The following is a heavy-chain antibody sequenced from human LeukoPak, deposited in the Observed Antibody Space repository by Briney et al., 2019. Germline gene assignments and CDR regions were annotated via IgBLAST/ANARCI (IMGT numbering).Heavy chain of an antibody. V-gene: IGHV1-18*01. CDR2: ISAYNGNT. CDR3: ARGRDFWSRPQRYYYYYMDV. CDR1: GYTFTSYG. Sequence: ASVKVSCKASGYTFTSYGISWVRQAPGQGLEWMGWISAYNGNTNYAQKLQGRVTMTTDTSTSTAYMELRSLRSDDTAVYYCARGRDFWSRPQRYYYYYMDVWGKGTTVTVSS. J-gene: IGHJ6*03. D-gene: IGHD3-3*01.